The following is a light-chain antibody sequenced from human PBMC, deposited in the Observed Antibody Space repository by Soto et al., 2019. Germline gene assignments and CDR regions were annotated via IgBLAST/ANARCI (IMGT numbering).Light chain of an antibody. CDR3: QSYDSTLDARYV. CDR2: GDS. Sequence: QAVVTQPPSVSGAPGQRVTISCTGSGSNIGAGYDVHWYQHRPGTAPKLLVFGDSHRPSGVPDRFSGSKSGTSASLAITGLHAEDEGDYYCQSYDSTLDARYVFGTGTNLTVL. CDR1: GSNIGAGYD. V-gene: IGLV1-40*01. J-gene: IGLJ1*01.